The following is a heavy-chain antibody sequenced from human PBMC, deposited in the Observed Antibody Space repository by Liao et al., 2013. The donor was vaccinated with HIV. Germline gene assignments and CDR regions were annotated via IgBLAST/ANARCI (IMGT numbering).Heavy chain of an antibody. CDR2: IYYSGST. CDR3: ARDADDNSGYSYPFGDAFDI. V-gene: IGHV4-39*07. J-gene: IGHJ3*02. D-gene: IGHD3-22*01. Sequence: QLRLQESGPGLVQPSETLSLTCTVSGGSFSRSGNFWGWIRQPPGKGLEWIGSIYYSGSTHYNPSLKSRVTISIDTSKHQFSLKLSSVTAADTAVYYCARDADDNSGYSYPFGDAFDIWGQGTMVTVSS. CDR1: GGSFSRSGNF.